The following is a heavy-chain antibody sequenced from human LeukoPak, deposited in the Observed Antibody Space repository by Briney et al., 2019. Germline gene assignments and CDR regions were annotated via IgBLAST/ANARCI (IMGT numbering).Heavy chain of an antibody. CDR3: ARAGYSSGFLN. Sequence: SETLSLTCLVSGGSFSSRYYYWGWIRQPPGKGLEWIGSIYYSGSTYYNPSLKSRVTISVDTSKNQFSLKLSSVTAADTAVYYCARAGYSSGFLNWGQGTLVTVSS. V-gene: IGHV4-39*07. CDR2: IYYSGST. CDR1: GGSFSSRYYY. J-gene: IGHJ4*02. D-gene: IGHD6-19*01.